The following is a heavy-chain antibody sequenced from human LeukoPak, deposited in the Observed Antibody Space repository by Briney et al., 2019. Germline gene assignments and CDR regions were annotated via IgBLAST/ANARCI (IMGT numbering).Heavy chain of an antibody. V-gene: IGHV3-30*18. J-gene: IGHJ4*02. CDR3: AKRRLVA. CDR2: ISYDGSNK. CDR1: GFTFSSYG. D-gene: IGHD2-21*01. Sequence: GRSLRLSCAASGFTFSSYGMHWVRQAPGKGLEWVAVISYDGSNKYYADSVKGRFTISRDNSKNTLYLQMNSLRAEDTAVYYCAKRRLVAWGQGTLVTVSS.